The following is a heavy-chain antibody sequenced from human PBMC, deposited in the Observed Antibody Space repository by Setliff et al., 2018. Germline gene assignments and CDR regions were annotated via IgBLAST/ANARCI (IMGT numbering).Heavy chain of an antibody. Sequence: GGSLRLSCAASGFTFSDHYMDWVRQAPGKGLEWVGRTRNKANSYTTEYAASVKGRFTISRDDSKNSLYLQMNSLKTEDTAVYYCARDTSNYYDSSGYYSGAFDIWGQGTMVTVSS. CDR1: GFTFSDHY. V-gene: IGHV3-72*01. D-gene: IGHD3-22*01. CDR2: TRNKANSYTT. J-gene: IGHJ3*02. CDR3: ARDTSNYYDSSGYYSGAFDI.